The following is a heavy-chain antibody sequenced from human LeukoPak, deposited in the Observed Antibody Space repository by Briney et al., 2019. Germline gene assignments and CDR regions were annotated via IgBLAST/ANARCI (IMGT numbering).Heavy chain of an antibody. CDR2: IYYSGNT. Sequence: SETLSLTCTVSGVSISSSNSYWDWIRQPPGKGLEWIGSIYYSGNTYYNASLKSQVSISIDTSKNQFSLRLTSVTAADTAVYYCARQTGSGLFILPGGQGTLVTVSS. J-gene: IGHJ4*02. CDR3: ARQTGSGLFILP. CDR1: GVSISSSNSY. V-gene: IGHV4-39*01. D-gene: IGHD3/OR15-3a*01.